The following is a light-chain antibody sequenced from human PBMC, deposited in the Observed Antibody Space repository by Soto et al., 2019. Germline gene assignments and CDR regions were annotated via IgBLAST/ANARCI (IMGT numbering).Light chain of an antibody. Sequence: IVMTQSPATLSVSPGQRATLSCRASLSVSSNLAWYQHKPGQAPRLLIYGASTRATGIPARFSGSGSGTEFTLTINSRQSEDFAVYYCQQYNDWYTFGQGTQREIK. J-gene: IGKJ2*01. V-gene: IGKV3-15*01. CDR3: QQYNDWYT. CDR1: LSVSSN. CDR2: GAS.